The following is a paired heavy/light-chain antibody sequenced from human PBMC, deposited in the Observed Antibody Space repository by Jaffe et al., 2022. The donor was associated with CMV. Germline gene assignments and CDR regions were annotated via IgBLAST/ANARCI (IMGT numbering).Heavy chain of an antibody. CDR2: IFSNDEK. CDR1: GFSLSNARMG. D-gene: IGHD2-21*02. V-gene: IGHV2-26*01. Sequence: QVTLKESGPVLVKPTETLTLTCTVSGFSLSNARMGVSWIRQPPGKALEWLAHIFSNDEKSYSTSLKSRLTISKDTSKSQVVLTMTNMDPVDTATYYCARIQAYCGGDCYPNWFDPWGQGTLVTVSS. J-gene: IGHJ5*02. CDR3: ARIQAYCGGDCYPNWFDP.
Light chain of an antibody. J-gene: IGLJ3*02. CDR1: SGSIASNY. CDR2: EDN. Sequence: NFMLTQPHSVSESPGKTVTISCTRSSGSIASNYVQWYQQRPGSAPTTVIYEDNQRPSGVPDRFSGSIDSSSNSASLTISGLKTEDEADYYCQSYDSSNLGVFGGGTKLTVL. V-gene: IGLV6-57*04. CDR3: QSYDSSNLGV.